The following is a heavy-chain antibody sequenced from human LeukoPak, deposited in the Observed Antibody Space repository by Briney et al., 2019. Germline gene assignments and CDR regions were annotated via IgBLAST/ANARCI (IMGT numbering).Heavy chain of an antibody. J-gene: IGHJ3*02. Sequence: SVKVSCKASGGTFISYAISWVRQAPGEGLEWMGGIIPIFGTANYAQKCKGRVTTTTDESTSTAYMELSSLGAEDTAGYYGARDQGAFDIWGQGTMVTVSS. CDR2: IIPIFGTA. V-gene: IGHV1-69*05. CDR1: GGTFISYA. CDR3: ARDQGAFDI.